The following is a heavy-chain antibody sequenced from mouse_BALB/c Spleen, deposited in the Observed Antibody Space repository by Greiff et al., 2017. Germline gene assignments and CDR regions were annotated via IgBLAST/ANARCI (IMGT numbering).Heavy chain of an antibody. CDR3: TRDYYYGSSYVGFAY. V-gene: IGHV6-6*02. Sequence: EVMLVESGGGLVQPGGSMKLSCVASGFTFSNYWMNWVRQSPEKGLEWVAEIRLKSNNYATHYAESVKGRFTISRDDSKSSVYLQMNNLRAEDTGIYYCTRDYYYGSSYVGFAYWGQGTLVTVSA. CDR2: IRLKSNNYAT. J-gene: IGHJ3*01. D-gene: IGHD1-1*01. CDR1: GFTFSNYW.